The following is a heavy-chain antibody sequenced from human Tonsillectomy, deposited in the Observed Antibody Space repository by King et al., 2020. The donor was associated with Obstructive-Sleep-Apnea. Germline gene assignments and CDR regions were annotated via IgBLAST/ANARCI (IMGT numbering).Heavy chain of an antibody. V-gene: IGHV6-1*01. D-gene: IGHD2-15*01. CDR2: TYYRSKWYN. CDR1: GDSVSSNSAA. J-gene: IGHJ6*02. CDR3: ARGRYCSGGSCYYGMDV. Sequence: VQLQQSGPGLVKPSQTLSLTCAISGDSVSSNSAAWNWIRQSPSRGLEWLGRTYYRSKWYNDYAVSVKSRITINPDPSKNQFSLQLNSVTPEDTAVYYCARGRYCSGGSCYYGMDVWGQGTTVTVSS.